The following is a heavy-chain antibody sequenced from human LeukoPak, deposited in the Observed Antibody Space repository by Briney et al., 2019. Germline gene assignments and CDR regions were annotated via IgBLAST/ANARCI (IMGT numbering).Heavy chain of an antibody. CDR1: GYTFTGYY. J-gene: IGHJ4*02. CDR3: ARDLGDTYGSVGDFDY. Sequence: ASVKVSCKASGYTFTGYYMHWVRQAPGQGLEWMGWINPDSGGTIYAQNFQRRVTMTRDTSISTAYMELSSLRSDDTAVYYCARDLGDTYGSVGDFDYWGQGTLVTVSS. CDR2: INPDSGGT. V-gene: IGHV1-2*02. D-gene: IGHD3-10*01.